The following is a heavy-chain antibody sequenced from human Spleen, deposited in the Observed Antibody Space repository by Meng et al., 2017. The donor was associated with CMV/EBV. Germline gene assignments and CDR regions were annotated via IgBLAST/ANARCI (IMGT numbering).Heavy chain of an antibody. D-gene: IGHD2-2*01. J-gene: IGHJ4*02. CDR1: SGGYY. V-gene: IGHV4-31*02. CDR2: IYYSGST. Sequence: SGGYYWSWIRQHPGKRLERIGYIYYSGSTYYNPSLTSRVTISVDTSKIQFSLKLSSVTAADTAVYYCARIGYCSSTSCSPTGTFDYWGQGTLVTVSS. CDR3: ARIGYCSSTSCSPTGTFDY.